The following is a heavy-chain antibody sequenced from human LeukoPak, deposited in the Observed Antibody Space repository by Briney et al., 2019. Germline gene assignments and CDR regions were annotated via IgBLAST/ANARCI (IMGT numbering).Heavy chain of an antibody. CDR2: ISGSGGDS. D-gene: IGHD3-22*01. CDR1: GISFSTYV. J-gene: IGHJ4*02. V-gene: IGHV3-23*01. Sequence: GGSLRLSCAASGISFSTYVMAWVRQAPGKGLECVSAISGSGGDSYYAASVKGRFTISRDNSKNTLYLQMNSLRDEDTAVYYCAKSSYYDSSGYYREYYFDFWGQGTLVTVSS. CDR3: AKSSYYDSSGYYREYYFDF.